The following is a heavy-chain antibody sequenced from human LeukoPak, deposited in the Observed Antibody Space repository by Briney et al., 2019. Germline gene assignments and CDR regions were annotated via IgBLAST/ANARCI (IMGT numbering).Heavy chain of an antibody. D-gene: IGHD3-10*01. Sequence: SVKVSCKASGGTFSSYVISWVRQAPGQGLEWMGKIIPMFGIANYAQKFQGRVTITADKSTSTVYMELSSLRSEDTAVYYCARGEYVVRGAYGYFDLWGRGTLVAVSS. J-gene: IGHJ2*01. CDR2: IIPMFGIA. CDR1: GGTFSSYV. CDR3: ARGEYVVRGAYGYFDL. V-gene: IGHV1-69*04.